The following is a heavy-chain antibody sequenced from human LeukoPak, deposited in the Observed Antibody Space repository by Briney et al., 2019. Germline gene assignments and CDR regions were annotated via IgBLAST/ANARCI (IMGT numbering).Heavy chain of an antibody. CDR3: ARDQFYYYDSSGYSDDAFDI. D-gene: IGHD3-22*01. CDR2: IWYDGSNI. V-gene: IGHV3-33*08. Sequence: GGSLRLSCAASGFTFSSYGMHWVRQAPGKGLEWVAVIWYDGSNIYYADSVKGRFTISRDNSKNTLYLQMNSLRAEDTAVYYCARDQFYYYDSSGYSDDAFDIWGQGTMVTVSS. J-gene: IGHJ3*02. CDR1: GFTFSSYG.